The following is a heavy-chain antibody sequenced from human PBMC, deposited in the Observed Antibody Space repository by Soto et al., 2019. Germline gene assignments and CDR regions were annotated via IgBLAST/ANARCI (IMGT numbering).Heavy chain of an antibody. CDR1: GHSFTSYW. CDR2: IYPGDSDT. D-gene: IGHD3-10*01. V-gene: IGHV5-51*01. CDR3: ARRKSGYGMDV. J-gene: IGHJ6*02. Sequence: GETQKISCKRSGHSFTSYWIGWVRQMPGKGLERMGIIYPGDSDTRYSPSFQGQVTISADKSISTAYLQWSSLKASDTAMYYCARRKSGYGMDVWNQGTTATLSS.